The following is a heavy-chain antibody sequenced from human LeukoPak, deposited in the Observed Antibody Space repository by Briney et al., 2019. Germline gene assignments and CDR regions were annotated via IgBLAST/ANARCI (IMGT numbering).Heavy chain of an antibody. J-gene: IGHJ4*02. V-gene: IGHV7-4-1*02. CDR3: AKKYCSSASCYFDY. Sequence: ASVKVSCKASGYTFTKYGMNWVRQAPGQGLEWMGWINTNTGNPTYPQDFAGRFVFSLDTSVSTAYLQISSLKAEDTAVYYCAKKYCSSASCYFDYWGQGTLVTVSS. CDR2: INTNTGNP. CDR1: GYTFTKYG. D-gene: IGHD2-2*01.